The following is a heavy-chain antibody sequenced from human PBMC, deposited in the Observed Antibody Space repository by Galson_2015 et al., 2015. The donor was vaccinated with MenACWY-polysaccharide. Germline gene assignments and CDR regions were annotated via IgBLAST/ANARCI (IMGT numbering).Heavy chain of an antibody. CDR1: GFTLSSYA. D-gene: IGHD5-18*01. CDR3: AKSGIDSYGSEGFDY. CDR2: ISGSGGST. V-gene: IGHV3-23*01. Sequence: SLRLSCASSGFTLSSYAMSWVRQAPGKGLEWVSAISGSGGSTYYADSVKGRFTISRDNSKNTLYLQMNSLRAEDTAVYYCAKSGIDSYGSEGFDYWGQGTLVTVSS. J-gene: IGHJ4*02.